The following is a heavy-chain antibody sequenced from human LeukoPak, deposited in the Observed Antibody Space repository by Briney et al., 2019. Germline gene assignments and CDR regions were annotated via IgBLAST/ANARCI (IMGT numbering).Heavy chain of an antibody. Sequence: SETLSLTCAVYGGSFSGYYWSWIRQPPGKGLEWIGEIDHSGSTNYNPSLKSRVTISVDTPKNQFSLKLTSVTAADTAVYYCARGPPHIVVVTAIGFFDHWGQGTLVTVSS. D-gene: IGHD2-21*02. CDR3: ARGPPHIVVVTAIGFFDH. CDR2: IDHSGST. CDR1: GGSFSGYY. J-gene: IGHJ4*02. V-gene: IGHV4-34*01.